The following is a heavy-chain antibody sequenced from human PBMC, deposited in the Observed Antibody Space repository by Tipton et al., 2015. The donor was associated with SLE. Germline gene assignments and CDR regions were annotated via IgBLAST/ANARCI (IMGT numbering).Heavy chain of an antibody. CDR3: ARGSNWGSGYYFDS. CDR1: GGSISSYY. Sequence: SLRLSCTVSGGSISSYYWSWIRQPPGKGLEWVSAFDGNGGTFYADSVKGRFSISRDNSKNMLDLQMNSLRADDTGVYFCARGSNWGSGYYFDSWGQGTLVTVSS. CDR2: FDGNGGT. D-gene: IGHD7-27*01. J-gene: IGHJ4*02. V-gene: IGHV3-53*01.